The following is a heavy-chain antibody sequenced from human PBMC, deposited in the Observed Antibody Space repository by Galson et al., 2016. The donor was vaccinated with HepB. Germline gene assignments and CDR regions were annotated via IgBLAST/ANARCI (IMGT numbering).Heavy chain of an antibody. CDR3: AQDNFFDIKFVPAAGDYYQFGFDV. V-gene: IGHV3-9*01. CDR1: GFTFDNYA. CDR2: ISWNSGSI. J-gene: IGHJ6*02. D-gene: IGHD2-2*01. Sequence: SLRLSCAASGFTFDNYAMHWVRQAPGKGLEWVSGISWNSGSIAYADSVKGRFTISRDNAKNSLYLQMNSMIAEDTAFYFCAQDNFFDIKFVPAAGDYYQFGFDVWGPGTTVIVSS.